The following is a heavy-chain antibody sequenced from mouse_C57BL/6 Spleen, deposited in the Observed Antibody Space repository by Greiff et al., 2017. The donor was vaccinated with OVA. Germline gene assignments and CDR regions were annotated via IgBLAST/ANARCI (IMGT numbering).Heavy chain of an antibody. V-gene: IGHV7-3*01. D-gene: IGHD2-5*01. CDR3: ARSSFYSNLFDY. CDR1: GFTFTDYY. J-gene: IGHJ2*01. CDR2: IRNKANGYTT. Sequence: EVMLVESGGGLVQPGGSLSLSCAASGFTFTDYYMSWVRQPPGKALEWLGFIRNKANGYTTEYSASVKGRFTISRDNSQSILYLQMNALRAEDSATYYCARSSFYSNLFDYWGQGTTLTVSS.